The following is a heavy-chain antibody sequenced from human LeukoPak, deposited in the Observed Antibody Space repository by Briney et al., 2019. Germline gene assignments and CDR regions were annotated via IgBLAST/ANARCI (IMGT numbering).Heavy chain of an antibody. V-gene: IGHV1-18*01. D-gene: IGHD4-17*01. Sequence: ASVTVSFTTSGYTFTSYGLSWVRQAPGQGLEWMGCIITYNGNTYYSQKLQGRVTMTTDTSTSTTYMELRSLRSDDTAVYYCAKTTVTSEEYFYYYMDVWGKGTTVTVSS. CDR2: IITYNGNT. CDR3: AKTTVTSEEYFYYYMDV. J-gene: IGHJ6*03. CDR1: GYTFTSYG.